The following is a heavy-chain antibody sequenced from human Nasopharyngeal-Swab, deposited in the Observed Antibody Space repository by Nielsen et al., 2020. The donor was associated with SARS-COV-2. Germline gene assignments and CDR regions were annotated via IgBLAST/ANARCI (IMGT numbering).Heavy chain of an antibody. CDR2: ISWNSGSL. Sequence: GGSLRLSCAASGFTFEDYAMHWVRQAPGMGLEWVSGISWNSGSLGYADSVKGRFTISRDNAKNSLYLQMNSLRAEDTALYYCAGIAGAGGPFDYWGQGTLVTVSS. CDR1: GFTFEDYA. V-gene: IGHV3-9*01. J-gene: IGHJ4*02. D-gene: IGHD6-19*01. CDR3: AGIAGAGGPFDY.